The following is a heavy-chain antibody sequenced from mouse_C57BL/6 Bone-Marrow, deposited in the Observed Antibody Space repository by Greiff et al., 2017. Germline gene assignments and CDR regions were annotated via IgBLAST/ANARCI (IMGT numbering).Heavy chain of an antibody. V-gene: IGHV14-4*01. D-gene: IGHD1-1*01. CDR3: TPFTTVVAGDY. CDR2: IDPENGDT. CDR1: GFNIKDDY. Sequence: EVQLQQSGAELVRPGASVKLSCTASGFNIKDDYMHWVKQRPEQGLEWIGWIDPENGDTEYASKFQGKATITADTSSNTAYLQLSSLTSEDTAVYYCTPFTTVVAGDYGGQGTTLTVSS. J-gene: IGHJ2*01.